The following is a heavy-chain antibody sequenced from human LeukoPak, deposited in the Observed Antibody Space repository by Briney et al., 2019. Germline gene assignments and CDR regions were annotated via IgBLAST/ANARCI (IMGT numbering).Heavy chain of an antibody. J-gene: IGHJ5*02. D-gene: IGHD2-21*02. CDR1: GYTFSSYY. CDR3: ARGHKVVTACNDP. V-gene: IGHV1-46*01. CDR2: INPSGGST. Sequence: ASVKVSCKASGYTFSSYYMHWVRQAPGQGLEWMGIINPSGGSTSYAQKFQGRVTMTRNTSISTAYMELSSLRSEDTAVYYCARGHKVVTACNDPWGQGTLVTVSS.